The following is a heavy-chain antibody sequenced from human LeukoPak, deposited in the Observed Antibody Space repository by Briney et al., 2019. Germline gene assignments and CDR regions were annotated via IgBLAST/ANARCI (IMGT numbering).Heavy chain of an antibody. CDR2: ISGSCGST. V-gene: IGHV3-23*01. J-gene: IGHJ4*02. CDR3: AKDLSYCSGGSCYLLPYYFDY. D-gene: IGHD2-15*01. Sequence: GGSLRLSCAASGFTFSNYAMSWVRQAPGRGLEWVSAISGSCGSTDYADSVKGRCTNSRDNSKNTLYLQMNSPRAEDTPVYYCAKDLSYCSGGSCYLLPYYFDYWGQGPLVTVSS. CDR1: GFTFSNYA.